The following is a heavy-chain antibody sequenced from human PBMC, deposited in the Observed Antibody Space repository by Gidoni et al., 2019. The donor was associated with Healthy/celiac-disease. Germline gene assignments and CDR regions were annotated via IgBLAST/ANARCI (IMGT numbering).Heavy chain of an antibody. Sequence: EVQLVESGGGLVKPWGSLRLSCAASGFTFSSYSMNWVRQAPGKGLEWVSSISSSSSYIYYADSVKGRFTISRDNAKNSLYLQMNSLRAEDTAVYYCASFTDSVSGDYVDYWGQGTLVTVSS. CDR2: ISSSSSYI. V-gene: IGHV3-21*01. CDR3: ASFTDSVSGDYVDY. CDR1: GFTFSSYS. J-gene: IGHJ4*02. D-gene: IGHD2-8*01.